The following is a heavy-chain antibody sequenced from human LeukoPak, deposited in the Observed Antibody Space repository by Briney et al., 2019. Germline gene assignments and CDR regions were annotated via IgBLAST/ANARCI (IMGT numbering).Heavy chain of an antibody. CDR3: AKLLYGDYTLDAFDI. J-gene: IGHJ3*02. D-gene: IGHD4-17*01. CDR2: ISGSDGST. Sequence: GGSLILSCAASGFTFSSYAMSWVRQAPGKGLEWVSTISGSDGSTYNADSVKGRFTISRDNSKNTLFLQMNSLRAEDTAVYYCAKLLYGDYTLDAFDIWGQGTMVTVSS. V-gene: IGHV3-23*01. CDR1: GFTFSSYA.